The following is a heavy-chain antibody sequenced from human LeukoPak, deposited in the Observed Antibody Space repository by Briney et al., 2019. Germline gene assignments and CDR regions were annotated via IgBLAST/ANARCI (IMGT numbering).Heavy chain of an antibody. CDR3: ARHRMYYYDSSGRGVADAFDI. J-gene: IGHJ3*02. D-gene: IGHD3-22*01. V-gene: IGHV4-39*01. CDR1: GRSISSSSDY. CDR2: IYYSGST. Sequence: PSETLSLTCSVSGRSISSSSDYWGWIRQPPGKGLEWIGSIYYSGSTYYNPSLKSRVTISVDTSKNQFSLKLSSVTAADTAVYYCARHRMYYYDSSGRGVADAFDIWGQGTMVTVSS.